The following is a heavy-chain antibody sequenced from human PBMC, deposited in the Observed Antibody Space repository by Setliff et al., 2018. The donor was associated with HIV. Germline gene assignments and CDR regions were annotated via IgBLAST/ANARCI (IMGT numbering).Heavy chain of an antibody. Sequence: ASVKVSCKASGYTFTSYAMNWVRQAPGQGLEWIGWIQTNSGGTKSAQKFQGRVTMTRDTSISTAYMELNSLTSDDTAVYYCARGRHSGTYEAFDIWGPGTMVTVSS. J-gene: IGHJ3*02. CDR1: GYTFTSYA. CDR2: IQTNSGGT. CDR3: ARGRHSGTYEAFDI. D-gene: IGHD1-26*01. V-gene: IGHV1-2*02.